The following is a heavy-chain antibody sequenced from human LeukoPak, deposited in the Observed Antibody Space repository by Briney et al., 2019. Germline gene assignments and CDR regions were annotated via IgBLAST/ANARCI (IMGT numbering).Heavy chain of an antibody. CDR2: ISGSGGAT. V-gene: IGHV3-23*01. D-gene: IGHD2-2*01. CDR1: GFTFSTYA. CDR3: AKDGYCSSTSCYPAPY. J-gene: IGHJ4*02. Sequence: GGSLRLSCAASGFTFSTYAMSWVRQAPGKGLEWVSAISGSGGATYYADSVKGRFTISRDNSKNTLYLQMNSLRAEDTAVYYCAKDGYCSSTSCYPAPYWGQGTLVTVSS.